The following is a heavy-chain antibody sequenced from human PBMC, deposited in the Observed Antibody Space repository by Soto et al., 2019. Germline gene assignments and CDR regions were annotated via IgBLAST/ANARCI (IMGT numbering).Heavy chain of an antibody. V-gene: IGHV3-21*01. D-gene: IGHD4-17*01. CDR3: ARTYYGDYVRLSVLDY. Sequence: EVQLVESGGGLVKPGGSLRLSCAASGFTFSSYSMNWVRQAPGKGLEWVSSISSSSSYIYHADSVKGRFTISRDNAKNSLYLQMNSLRAEDTAVYYCARTYYGDYVRLSVLDYWGQGTLVTVSS. CDR2: ISSSSSYI. J-gene: IGHJ4*02. CDR1: GFTFSSYS.